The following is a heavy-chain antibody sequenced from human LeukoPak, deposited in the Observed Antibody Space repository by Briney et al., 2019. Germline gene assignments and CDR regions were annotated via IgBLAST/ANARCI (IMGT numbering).Heavy chain of an antibody. Sequence: GESLRISCAASGFTFTTYDMNWVRQAPGKGLEWVSYISRDSAYMYLADSVKGRFTISRDNAKNSLYLQMNSLRGEDTAVYYCARDDASTARASGMDVRGKGTTVTVSS. CDR3: ARDDASTARASGMDV. D-gene: IGHD6-6*01. CDR2: ISRDSAYM. J-gene: IGHJ6*04. V-gene: IGHV3-21*01. CDR1: GFTFTTYD.